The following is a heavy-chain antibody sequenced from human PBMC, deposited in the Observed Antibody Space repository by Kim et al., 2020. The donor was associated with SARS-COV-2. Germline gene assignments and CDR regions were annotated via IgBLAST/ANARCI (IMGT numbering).Heavy chain of an antibody. CDR3: ARSLAIFGVDLYYYYGMDV. V-gene: IGHV3-11*06. D-gene: IGHD3-3*01. Sequence: GRFTSSRDNAKNSLYLQMNSLRAEDTAVYYCARSLAIFGVDLYYYYGMDVWGQGTTVTVSS. J-gene: IGHJ6*02.